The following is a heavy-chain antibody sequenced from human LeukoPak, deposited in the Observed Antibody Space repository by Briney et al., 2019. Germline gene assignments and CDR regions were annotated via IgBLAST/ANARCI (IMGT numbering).Heavy chain of an antibody. CDR1: GFTFSDYY. CDR2: ISTGGSNI. J-gene: IGHJ4*02. CDR3: ARDLISVGEYS. D-gene: IGHD3-10*01. Sequence: WGSLRLSCAASGFTFSDYYMSWIRQAPGKGLEWLSYISTGGSNIYYADSVKGRFTISRDNTKNSLYLQMNSLRAEDTAVYYCARDLISVGEYSWGQGTLVTVSS. V-gene: IGHV3-11*01.